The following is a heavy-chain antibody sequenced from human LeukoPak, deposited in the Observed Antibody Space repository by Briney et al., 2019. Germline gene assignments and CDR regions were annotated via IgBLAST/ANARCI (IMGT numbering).Heavy chain of an antibody. V-gene: IGHV4-59*01. Sequence: SETLSLTCTVSGGSISSYYWSWIRQPPGKGLEWTGYIYYSGSTNYNPSLKSRVTISVDTSKNQFSLKLSSVTAADTAVYYCARGSIVGPTADYWGQGTLVTVSS. D-gene: IGHD1-26*01. CDR2: IYYSGST. J-gene: IGHJ4*02. CDR1: GGSISSYY. CDR3: ARGSIVGPTADY.